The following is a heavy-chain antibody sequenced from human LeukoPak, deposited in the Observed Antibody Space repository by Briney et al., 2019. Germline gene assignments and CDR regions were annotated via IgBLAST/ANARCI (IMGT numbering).Heavy chain of an antibody. CDR1: GGSFSGYY. D-gene: IGHD5-18*01. J-gene: IGHJ4*02. V-gene: IGHV4-34*01. CDR2: INHSGST. CDR3: ARNVDTAMVFDY. Sequence: SETLSLTCAVYGGSFSGYYWSWIRQPPGKGLEWIGEINHSGSTNCNPSLKSRVTISVDTSKNQFSLKLSSVTAADTAVYYCARNVDTAMVFDYWGQGTLVTVSS.